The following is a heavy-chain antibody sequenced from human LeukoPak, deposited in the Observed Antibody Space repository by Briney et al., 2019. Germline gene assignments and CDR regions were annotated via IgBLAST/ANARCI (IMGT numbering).Heavy chain of an antibody. CDR3: ARAPGRDYDFWSGYPPPDAFDI. CDR2: IYYSGST. J-gene: IGHJ3*02. D-gene: IGHD3-3*01. CDR1: GGSISSYY. Sequence: NSSETLSLTCTVSGGSISSYYWSWIRQPPGKGLEWIGYIYYSGSTNYNPSLKSRVTISVDTSKNQFSLKLSSVTAADTAVYYCARAPGRDYDFWSGYPPPDAFDIWGQGTMVTVSS. V-gene: IGHV4-59*01.